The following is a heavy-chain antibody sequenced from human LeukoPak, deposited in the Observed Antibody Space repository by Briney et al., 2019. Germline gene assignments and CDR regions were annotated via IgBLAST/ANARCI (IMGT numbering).Heavy chain of an antibody. CDR1: GGTFSSYA. CDR3: ARDGEMATIYFDY. J-gene: IGHJ4*02. V-gene: IGHV1-69*04. D-gene: IGHD5-24*01. Sequence: ASVKVSCKASGGTFSSYAISWVRQAPGQGLEWMGTIIPIVGIANYAQKFQGRVTITADKSTSTAYMELSSLRSEDTAVYYCARDGEMATIYFDYWGQGILVTVSS. CDR2: IIPIVGIA.